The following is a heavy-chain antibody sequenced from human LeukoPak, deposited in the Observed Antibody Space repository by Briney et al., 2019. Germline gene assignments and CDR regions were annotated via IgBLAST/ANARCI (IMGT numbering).Heavy chain of an antibody. D-gene: IGHD3-22*01. Sequence: ASVKVSCKASGYTFTCYDMHWVRQAPGQGLEWMGWINPNSGGTNYAQKFQGRVTMTRDTSISTAYMELSRLRSDDTAVYYCARDYDSSGYYRSFDYWGQGTLVTVSS. CDR3: ARDYDSSGYYRSFDY. V-gene: IGHV1-2*02. J-gene: IGHJ4*02. CDR1: GYTFTCYD. CDR2: INPNSGGT.